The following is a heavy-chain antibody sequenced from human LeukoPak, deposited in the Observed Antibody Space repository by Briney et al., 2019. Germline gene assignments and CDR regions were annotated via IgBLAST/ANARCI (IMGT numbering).Heavy chain of an antibody. J-gene: IGHJ4*02. CDR1: GYTFTVFY. CDR2: INPKDGAT. Sequence: ASVKVSCTPSGYTFTVFYLHWVRQAPGQGLQWMGWINPKDGATKYSQSFRGRVTMTRDTSIDTAYMELSSLTSDDTAIYYCARPTHRLTVTTAIDYWGQGTLVTVSS. CDR3: ARPTHRLTVTTAIDY. V-gene: IGHV1-2*02. D-gene: IGHD4-17*01.